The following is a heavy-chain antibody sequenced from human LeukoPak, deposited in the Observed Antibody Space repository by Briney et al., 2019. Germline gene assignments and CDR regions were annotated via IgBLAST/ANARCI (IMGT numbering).Heavy chain of an antibody. D-gene: IGHD6-19*01. V-gene: IGHV3-48*01. Sequence: QAGGSLRLSCAASGFTFNTYTMNWVRQAPGKGLEWVSYISSSSSTIYYADSVKGRFTISRDNAKNSLYLQMNSLRAEDTAVYYCARVIAVAGTYFDYWGQGTLVTVSS. CDR2: ISSSSSTI. CDR3: ARVIAVAGTYFDY. CDR1: GFTFNTYT. J-gene: IGHJ4*02.